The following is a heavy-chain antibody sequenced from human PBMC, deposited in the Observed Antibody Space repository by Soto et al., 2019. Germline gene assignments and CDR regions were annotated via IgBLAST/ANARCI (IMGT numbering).Heavy chain of an antibody. CDR3: ARIAASGRGWDV. J-gene: IGHJ6*02. CDR2: IKQDGSEE. CDR1: GFTFSSYW. Sequence: EVQLVESGGGLVQPGGSLRLSCVDSGFTFSSYWMSWVRQAPVKGLEWVGNIKQDGSEENYADSVKGRFTISRDNAKNSMYRQMNSLRVEDTAVYYCARIAASGRGWDVWGQGTTVVVSS. V-gene: IGHV3-7*01. D-gene: IGHD6-13*01.